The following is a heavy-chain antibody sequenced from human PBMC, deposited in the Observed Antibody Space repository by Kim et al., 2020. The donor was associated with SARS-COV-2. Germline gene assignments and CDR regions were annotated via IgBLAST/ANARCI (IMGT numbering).Heavy chain of an antibody. CDR3: ARDSCSGGSCYSTWFDP. CDR2: INPNSGGT. J-gene: IGHJ5*02. Sequence: ASVKVSCKASGYTFTGYYMHWVRQAPGQGLEWMGWINPNSGGTNYAQKFQGRVTMTRDTSISTAYMELSRLRSDDTAVYYCARDSCSGGSCYSTWFDPWGQGTLVTGSS. D-gene: IGHD2-15*01. V-gene: IGHV1-2*02. CDR1: GYTFTGYY.